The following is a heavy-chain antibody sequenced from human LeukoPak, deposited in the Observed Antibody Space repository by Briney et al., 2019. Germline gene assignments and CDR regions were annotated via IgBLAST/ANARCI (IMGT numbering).Heavy chain of an antibody. CDR1: GYTFTSYG. CDR2: ISAYNGNT. D-gene: IGHD3-3*01. Sequence: ASVKVSCKASGYTFTSYGISWVRQAPGQGLEWMGWISAYNGNTNYTQKLQGRVTMTTDTSTSTAYMELRSLRSDDTAVYYCARVFGVVIIGYYYYYMDVWGKGTTVTVSS. V-gene: IGHV1-18*01. CDR3: ARVFGVVIIGYYYYYMDV. J-gene: IGHJ6*03.